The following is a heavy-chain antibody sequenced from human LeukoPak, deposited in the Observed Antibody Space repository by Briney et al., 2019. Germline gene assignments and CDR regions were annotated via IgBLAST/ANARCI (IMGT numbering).Heavy chain of an antibody. CDR2: IYHTGST. V-gene: IGHV4-30-2*01. D-gene: IGHD3-10*01. CDR3: ARDQTYSGSGIYTYFDY. J-gene: IGHJ4*02. CDR1: GGSISSGGYY. Sequence: KPSQTLSLTCTVSGGSISSGGYYWSWIRQPPGKGLEWIGYIYHTGSTYYNPSLKSRVTISVDTSKNQFSLKLSSVTAADTAVYYCARDQTYSGSGIYTYFDYWGQGILVTVSS.